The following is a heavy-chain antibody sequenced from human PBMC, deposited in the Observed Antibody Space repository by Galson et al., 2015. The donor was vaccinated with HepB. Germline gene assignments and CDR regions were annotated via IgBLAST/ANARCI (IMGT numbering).Heavy chain of an antibody. CDR1: GFTFSSYW. CDR3: ARDPNTYDSSAYNDH. CDR2: INSDGSTT. D-gene: IGHD3-22*01. V-gene: IGHV3-74*01. Sequence: SLRLSCAASGFTFSSYWMHWVRQAPGKGLVWVSRINSDGSTTSYAASVKGRFTISRDNAKNTLYLQMNSLRAEDTAVYYCARDPNTYDSSAYNDHWGQGTLVTVSS. J-gene: IGHJ4*02.